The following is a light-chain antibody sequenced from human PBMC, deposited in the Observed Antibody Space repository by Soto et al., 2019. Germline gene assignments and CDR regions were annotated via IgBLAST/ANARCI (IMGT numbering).Light chain of an antibody. Sequence: DIQMTQSPSSLSASEGDRVTITCRASQSVNTYLNWYQHKPGKAPKLLIYAASSLQSGVPSRFSGSGSGTDFTLIISSLQPEDSAVYYCQQSSSAPLTFGPGTKVDIK. CDR3: QQSSSAPLT. J-gene: IGKJ3*01. V-gene: IGKV1-39*01. CDR1: QSVNTY. CDR2: AAS.